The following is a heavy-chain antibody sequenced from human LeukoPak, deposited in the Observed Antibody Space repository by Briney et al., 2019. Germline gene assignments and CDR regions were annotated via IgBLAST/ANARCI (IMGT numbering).Heavy chain of an antibody. V-gene: IGHV2-5*02. CDR2: IYWDDDK. CDR1: GFSLSTSGVG. J-gene: IGHJ2*01. D-gene: IGHD7-27*01. CDR3: AHYRTGETDWYFDL. Sequence: SGPTLVKPTQTLTLTCTFSGFSLSTSGVGVGWIRQPPGKALEWLALIYWDDDKRYSPSLKSRLTITKDTSKNQVVLTMTNMDPVDTATYYCAHYRTGETDWYFDLWGRGTLVTVSS.